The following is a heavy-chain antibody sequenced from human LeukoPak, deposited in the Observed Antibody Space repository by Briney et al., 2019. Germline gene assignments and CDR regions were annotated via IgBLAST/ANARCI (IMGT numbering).Heavy chain of an antibody. V-gene: IGHV3-53*01. D-gene: IGHD3-22*01. CDR1: GFTVSSNY. CDR2: IYSGGST. Sequence: GGSLRLSCAASGFTVSSNYMSWVRQAPGKGLEWVSVIYSGGSTYYADSVKGRFTISRDNSKNTLYLQMNSLRAEDTAVYYCARYYYDSSGYYYWFDPWGQGTLATVSS. CDR3: ARYYYDSSGYYYWFDP. J-gene: IGHJ5*02.